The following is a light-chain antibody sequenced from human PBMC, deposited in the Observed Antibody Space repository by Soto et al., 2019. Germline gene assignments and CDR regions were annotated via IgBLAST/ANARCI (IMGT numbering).Light chain of an antibody. CDR1: KTITSTY. CDR3: QQRTTSIT. V-gene: IGKV3D-20*02. CDR2: GAS. J-gene: IGKJ5*01. Sequence: IVLTQSPGTLSLSPGERAVLSCKASKTITSTYLAWYQQTPGQAPRLLIYGASNRATGIPDRFSGSGSGTDFTLTISRLEPEDFAVYYCQQRTTSITFGQGTRLEIK.